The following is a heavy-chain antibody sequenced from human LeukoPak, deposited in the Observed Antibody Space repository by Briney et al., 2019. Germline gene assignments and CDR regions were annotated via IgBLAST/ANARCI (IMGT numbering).Heavy chain of an antibody. CDR1: GFTFGDYA. CDR3: TRVNNVPYGDYPPAY. Sequence: GGSLRLSCTASGFTFGDYAMSWFRQVPGKGLEWVGFIRSKAYGGTTEYAASVKGRFTISRDDSKSIAYLQMNSLKTEDTAVYYCTRVNNVPYGDYPPAYWGQGTLVTVSS. D-gene: IGHD4-17*01. CDR2: IRSKAYGGTT. J-gene: IGHJ4*02. V-gene: IGHV3-49*03.